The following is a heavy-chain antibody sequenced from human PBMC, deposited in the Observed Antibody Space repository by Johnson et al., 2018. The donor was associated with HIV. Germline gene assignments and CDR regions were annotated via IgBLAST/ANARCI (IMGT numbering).Heavy chain of an antibody. V-gene: IGHV3-30*04. D-gene: IGHD3-22*01. CDR1: GFTFTTYA. Sequence: QEQLEESGGGMVQPGRSLRLSCAASGFTFTTYALHWVRRAPGKGLECVAVISYDGTYKYYADSVKGRFTISRDTSGNTLYMQMNSLRAEETAVYYCANFYTDNTLGLFGAFDIWGQGTMVTVSS. CDR2: ISYDGTYK. CDR3: ANFYTDNTLGLFGAFDI. J-gene: IGHJ3*02.